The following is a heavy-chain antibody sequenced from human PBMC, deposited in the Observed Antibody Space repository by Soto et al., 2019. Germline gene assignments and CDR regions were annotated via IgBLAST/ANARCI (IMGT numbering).Heavy chain of an antibody. CDR3: ASTGGRGFDY. J-gene: IGHJ4*02. CDR2: INHSGST. CDR1: GGSFSGYY. D-gene: IGHD3-10*01. V-gene: IGHV4-34*01. Sequence: QVQLQQWGAGLLKPSETLSLTCAVYGGSFSGYYWSWIRQPPGKGLEWIGEINHSGSTNYNPSLKSRVTLSVDTSKNQFSLKLSSVTAADTAVYYCASTGGRGFDYWGQGTLVTVSS.